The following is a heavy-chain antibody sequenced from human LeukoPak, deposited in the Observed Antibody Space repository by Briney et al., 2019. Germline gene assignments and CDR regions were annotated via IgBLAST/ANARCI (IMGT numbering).Heavy chain of an antibody. V-gene: IGHV3-23*01. CDR2: ISGSGGST. CDR1: GFTFSSYA. CDR3: AKALSSGWYDGDDYFDY. D-gene: IGHD6-19*01. Sequence: GGSLRLSCAASGFTFSSYAMSWVRQAPGKGLEWVSAISGSGGSTYYADSVKGRFTISRDNSKNTLYLQMNSLRAEDTAVYYCAKALSSGWYDGDDYFDYWGQGTLATVSS. J-gene: IGHJ4*02.